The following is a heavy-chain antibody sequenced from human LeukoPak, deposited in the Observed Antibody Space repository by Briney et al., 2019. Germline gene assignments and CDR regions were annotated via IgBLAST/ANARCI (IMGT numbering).Heavy chain of an antibody. Sequence: ASVKVSCKASGGTFSSYAISWVRQAPGQGLEWMGIINPSGGSTSYAQKFQGRVTMTRDTSTSTVYMELSSLRSEDTAVYYCARDRRGAPAYYFDYWGQGTLVTVSS. D-gene: IGHD3-10*01. V-gene: IGHV1-46*01. J-gene: IGHJ4*02. CDR3: ARDRRGAPAYYFDY. CDR2: INPSGGST. CDR1: GGTFSSYA.